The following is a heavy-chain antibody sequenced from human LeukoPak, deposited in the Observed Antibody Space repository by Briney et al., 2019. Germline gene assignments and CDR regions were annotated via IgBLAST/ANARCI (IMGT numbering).Heavy chain of an antibody. J-gene: IGHJ4*02. V-gene: IGHV4-4*02. CDR3: AREGGFYRPLDY. CDR2: VHLDGRT. Sequence: SEALSHTCDVSGGSVTSTNWWTWVRQPPGKGLEWIGEVHLDGRTNYNPSLKSRLMSVDLPENHISLKLTSVTAADTAVYYCAREGGFYRPLDYSGQGTLVTVSS. CDR1: GGSVTSTNW. D-gene: IGHD3-3*01.